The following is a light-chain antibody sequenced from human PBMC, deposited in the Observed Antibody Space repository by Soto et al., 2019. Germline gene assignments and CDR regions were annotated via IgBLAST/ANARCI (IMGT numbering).Light chain of an antibody. CDR1: QSIGGF. V-gene: IGKV1-39*01. J-gene: IGKJ4*01. CDR3: QQSYSTPLT. CDR2: AAS. Sequence: DIQMTQSPSSLSVSVGDRVTITCRASQSIGGFLNWYQQNLGKAPKLLIYAASSLQSGVPSRFSGSGSGTDFTLTISSLQPEDFATYYCQQSYSTPLTFGGGTKVDIK.